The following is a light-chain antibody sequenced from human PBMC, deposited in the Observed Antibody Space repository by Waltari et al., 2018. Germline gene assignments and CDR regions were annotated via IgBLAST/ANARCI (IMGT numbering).Light chain of an antibody. J-gene: IGLJ1*01. CDR2: NVY. Sequence: QSALTQPRSVSGSLGQSVTISCAGSSADVGGFTSVSWYQQYPGKAPKLIMYNVYRRPSGVPLRFSGSKSGNTASLTVSGLQAEDEADYYCCSYSTTYPEVFGSGTKVTVV. V-gene: IGLV2-11*01. CDR3: CSYSTTYPEV. CDR1: SADVGGFTS.